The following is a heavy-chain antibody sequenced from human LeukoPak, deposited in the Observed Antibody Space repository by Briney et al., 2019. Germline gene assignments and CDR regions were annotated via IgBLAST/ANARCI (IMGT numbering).Heavy chain of an antibody. CDR3: TRSGRGAFFKAYFDY. CDR1: GLTFNTYA. V-gene: IGHV3-30*07. CDR2: ISYDGSKK. J-gene: IGHJ4*02. D-gene: IGHD2/OR15-2a*01. Sequence: GRSLRLSCAASGLTFNTYAMHWVRQAPGKELEWVAVISYDGSKKFYADSVKGRFTISRDKLNEMLYLQMSSLRDDDTGVYYCTRSGRGAFFKAYFDYWGQGTLVTVSS.